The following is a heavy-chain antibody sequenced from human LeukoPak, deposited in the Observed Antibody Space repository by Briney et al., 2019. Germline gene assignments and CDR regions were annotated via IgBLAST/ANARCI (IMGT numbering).Heavy chain of an antibody. CDR2: IIPIFGTA. CDR3: ARDFNPYYYDSSGYSQ. CDR1: GGTFSSYA. Sequence: ASVKVSCKASGGTFSSYAISWVRQAPGQGLEWMGRIIPIFGTANYAQKFQGRVTITTDESTSTAYMELSRLRSDDTAVYYCARDFNPYYYDSSGYSQWGQGTLVTVSS. D-gene: IGHD3-22*01. V-gene: IGHV1-69*05. J-gene: IGHJ1*01.